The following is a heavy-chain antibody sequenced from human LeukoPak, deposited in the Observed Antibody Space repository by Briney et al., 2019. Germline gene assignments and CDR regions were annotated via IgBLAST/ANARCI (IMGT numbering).Heavy chain of an antibody. J-gene: IGHJ3*02. CDR2: ISAYNGNT. Sequence: ASVKVSCKASGYTFTSYGISWVRQAPGQGLEWMGWISAYNGNTNYAQKLQGRVTMTTDTSTSTAYMELRSLRSEDTAVYYCARDKSRRGDDAFDIWGQGTMVTVSS. CDR1: GYTFTSYG. V-gene: IGHV1-18*01. CDR3: ARDKSRRGDDAFDI. D-gene: IGHD2-2*01.